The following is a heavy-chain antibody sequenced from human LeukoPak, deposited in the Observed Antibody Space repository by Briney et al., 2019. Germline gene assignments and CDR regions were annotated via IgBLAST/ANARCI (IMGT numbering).Heavy chain of an antibody. V-gene: IGHV3-21*01. Sequence: PGGSLRLSCAASGFTFSSYSMNWVRQAPGKGLEWVSSISSSSSYIYYADSVKGRFTISRDNAKNSLYLQMNSLRAEDTAVYYCARDRGIVVVVAALDYWGQGTLVTVSS. CDR1: GFTFSSYS. CDR3: ARDRGIVVVVAALDY. J-gene: IGHJ4*02. D-gene: IGHD2-15*01. CDR2: ISSSSSYI.